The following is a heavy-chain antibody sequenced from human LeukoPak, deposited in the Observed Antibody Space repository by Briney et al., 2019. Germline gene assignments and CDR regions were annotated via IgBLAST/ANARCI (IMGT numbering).Heavy chain of an antibody. CDR3: ARRYYYNLGSFPFDF. CDR2: IHNSGAT. CDR1: GGPFSGYF. Sequence: SETLSLTCAVSGGPFSGYFWSWIRQSSGKGLEWIGEIHNSGATNYDPSLNSRVTISEDTSKNQFYLNLSSVTAADTAVYYCARRYYYNLGSFPFDFWGQGTLVTVSS. J-gene: IGHJ4*02. V-gene: IGHV4-34*01. D-gene: IGHD3-10*01.